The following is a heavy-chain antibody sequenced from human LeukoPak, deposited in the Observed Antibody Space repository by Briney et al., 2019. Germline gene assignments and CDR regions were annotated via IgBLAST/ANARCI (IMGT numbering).Heavy chain of an antibody. CDR3: ARGQPFWSGDPLYNWFDP. CDR1: GGSISSGDYY. D-gene: IGHD3-3*01. V-gene: IGHV4-39*07. CDR2: INHSGST. J-gene: IGHJ5*02. Sequence: SETLSLTCTVSGGSISSGDYYWSWIRQPPGKGLEWIGEINHSGSTNYNPSLKSRVTISVDTSKNQFSLKLSSVTAADTPVYYCARGQPFWSGDPLYNWFDPCGQGALVTVSS.